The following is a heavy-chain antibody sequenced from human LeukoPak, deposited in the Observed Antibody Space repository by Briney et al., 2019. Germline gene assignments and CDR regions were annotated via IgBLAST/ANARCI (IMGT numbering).Heavy chain of an antibody. CDR1: GFVFSRYS. Sequence: GGSLRLSSAASGFVFSRYSMNWGPQAPGKGLEWVSYISSSSDNTIYYADSVKGRFTISRDNAKNSLYLDMDSLKAEDTATYYCARVIWQAYGEFEFWGLGTQVTVSS. D-gene: IGHD2-21*01. CDR3: ARVIWQAYGEFEF. CDR2: ISSSSDNTI. J-gene: IGHJ4*02. V-gene: IGHV3-48*01.